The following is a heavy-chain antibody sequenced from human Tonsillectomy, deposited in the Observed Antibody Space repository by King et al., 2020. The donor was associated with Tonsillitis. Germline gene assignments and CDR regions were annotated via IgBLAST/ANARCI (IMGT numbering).Heavy chain of an antibody. Sequence: QLQESGPGLVKPSQTLSLTCTVSGGSISSGDYYWSWIRQPPGKGLEWIGYIYYSGSTYYNPSLKSRVTISVDTSKNQFSLKLSSVTAADTAVYYCAGAYDSSGYFLINWYFDLWGRGTLVTVSS. CDR1: GGSISSGDYY. CDR2: IYYSGST. CDR3: AGAYDSSGYFLINWYFDL. D-gene: IGHD3-22*01. V-gene: IGHV4-30-4*01. J-gene: IGHJ2*01.